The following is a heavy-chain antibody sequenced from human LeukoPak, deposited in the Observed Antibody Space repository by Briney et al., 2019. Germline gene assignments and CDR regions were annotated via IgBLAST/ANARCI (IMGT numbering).Heavy chain of an antibody. D-gene: IGHD3-10*01. CDR3: ARPVLLWFGEPDAFDI. V-gene: IGHV4-39*07. CDR2: IYTSGST. Sequence: SETLSLTCTVSGGSISSSSYYWGWIRQPPGKGLEWIGRIYTSGSTNYNPSLKSRVTISVDTSKNQFSLKLSSVTAADTAVYYCARPVLLWFGEPDAFDIWGQGTMVTVSS. J-gene: IGHJ3*02. CDR1: GGSISSSSYY.